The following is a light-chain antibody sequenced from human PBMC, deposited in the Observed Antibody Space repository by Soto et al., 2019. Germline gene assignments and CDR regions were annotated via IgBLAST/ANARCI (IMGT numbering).Light chain of an antibody. CDR1: SSNIAAGYD. J-gene: IGLJ1*01. Sequence: QSVLTQPRSVSGAPGQRVTISGTGSSSNIAAGYDVHWYQHLPGTAPKLLIYGNKNRPPGVPDRFSGSRSGTSASLAITGLQAGDEPDYYCHSYDTGLSGSRVFGSGTKLTVL. V-gene: IGLV1-40*01. CDR2: GNK. CDR3: HSYDTGLSGSRV.